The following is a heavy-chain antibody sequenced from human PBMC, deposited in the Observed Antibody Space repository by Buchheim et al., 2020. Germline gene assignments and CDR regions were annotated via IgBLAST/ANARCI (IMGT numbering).Heavy chain of an antibody. V-gene: IGHV3-30*04. CDR1: GFTFSSYA. Sequence: QVQLVESGGGVVQPGRSLRLSCAASGFTFSSYAMHWVRQAPGKGLEWVAVISYDGSNKYYADSVKGRFTISRDNSKNTLYLQMNSLRAEDTAVYYCAGGHYDILTGYNGMDVWGQGTT. D-gene: IGHD3-9*01. CDR3: AGGHYDILTGYNGMDV. CDR2: ISYDGSNK. J-gene: IGHJ6*02.